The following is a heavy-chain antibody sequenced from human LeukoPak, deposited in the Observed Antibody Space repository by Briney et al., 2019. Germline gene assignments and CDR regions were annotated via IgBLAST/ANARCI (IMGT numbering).Heavy chain of an antibody. CDR2: INHSGST. CDR3: ARGPSIAAAGTNYFDY. V-gene: IGHV4-39*07. J-gene: IGHJ4*02. Sequence: SETLSLTRTVSDDSISNSSYYWGWIRQPPGKGLEWIGEINHSGSTNYNPSLKSRVTISVDTSKNQFSLKLSSVTAADTAVYYCARGPSIAAAGTNYFDYWGQGTLVTVSS. D-gene: IGHD6-13*01. CDR1: DDSISNSSYY.